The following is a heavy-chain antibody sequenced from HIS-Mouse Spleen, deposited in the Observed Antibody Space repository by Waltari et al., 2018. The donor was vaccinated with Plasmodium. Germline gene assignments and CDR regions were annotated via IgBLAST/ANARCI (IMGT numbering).Heavy chain of an antibody. V-gene: IGHV1-18*01. D-gene: IGHD6-19*01. CDR1: GYTFTRYG. CDR2: ISAYNGNT. CDR3: ARGSAGDAFDI. Sequence: QVQLVQSGTDMKKPGASVKVSCKASGYTFTRYGINWVRQAHGQGLEWMGWISAYNGNTNYAQKLQGRVTMTTDTSTSTAYMQLRSLRSDDTAVYYCARGSAGDAFDIWGQGTMVTVSS. J-gene: IGHJ3*02.